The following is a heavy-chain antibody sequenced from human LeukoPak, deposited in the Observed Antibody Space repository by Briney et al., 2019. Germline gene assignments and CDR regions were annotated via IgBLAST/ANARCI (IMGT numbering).Heavy chain of an antibody. D-gene: IGHD4-17*01. CDR3: ARASDGDYVGWYCDL. CDR2: IKHDGSEK. CDR1: GFSFSSYW. Sequence: GGSLRLSCAASGFSFSSYWRNWVRQAPGKGLEWVANIKHDGSEKYYVDSVKGRFTISRDNAKNSLYLQMNSLRAEDTAVYYCARASDGDYVGWYCDLWGRGTLVTVSS. V-gene: IGHV3-7*01. J-gene: IGHJ2*01.